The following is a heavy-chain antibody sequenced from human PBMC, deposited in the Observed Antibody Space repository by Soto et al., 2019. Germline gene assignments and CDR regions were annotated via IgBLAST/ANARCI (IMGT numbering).Heavy chain of an antibody. CDR1: GFTFSSYG. CDR3: ARDPRAYSGSYSLNWFDP. CDR2: IWYDGSNK. V-gene: IGHV3-33*01. J-gene: IGHJ5*02. Sequence: GGSLRLSCAASGFTFSSYGIHWVHQAPGKGLEWVAVIWYDGSNKYYADSVKGRFTISRDNSKNTLYLQMNSLRAEDTAVYYCARDPRAYSGSYSLNWFDPWGQGTLVTVSS. D-gene: IGHD1-26*01.